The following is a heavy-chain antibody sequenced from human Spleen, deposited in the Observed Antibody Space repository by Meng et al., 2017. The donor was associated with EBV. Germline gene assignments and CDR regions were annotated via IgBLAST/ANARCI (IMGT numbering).Heavy chain of an antibody. CDR2: IYHSGFR. CDR1: GGSITNPNW. CDR3: ATGMFSYGPFDT. Sequence: QGQLTGPAPGLVKPSGTLSLTCTVSGGSITNPNWWTWVRQSPGKGLEWIGEIYHSGFRTYNPSLESRVTISVDKSKNQFSLNVNSVTAADTAVYYCATGMFSYGPFDTWGQGTLVTVSS. V-gene: IGHV4-4*02. D-gene: IGHD3-10*01. J-gene: IGHJ4*02.